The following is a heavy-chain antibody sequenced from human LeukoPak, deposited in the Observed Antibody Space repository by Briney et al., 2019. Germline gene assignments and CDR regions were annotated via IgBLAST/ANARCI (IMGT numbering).Heavy chain of an antibody. D-gene: IGHD3-3*01. CDR3: ARVLFGTEIVY. CDR1: GGTFSSDA. V-gene: IGHV1-69*01. CDR2: IIPISGTA. J-gene: IGHJ4*02. Sequence: ASVKVSYKASGGTFSSDAISWVRQAPGQGLEWMGGIIPISGTANYAQKFQGRVTITADVSTSTAYMELSSLTSEDTAVYYCARVLFGTEIVYWRGGTLVTVSS.